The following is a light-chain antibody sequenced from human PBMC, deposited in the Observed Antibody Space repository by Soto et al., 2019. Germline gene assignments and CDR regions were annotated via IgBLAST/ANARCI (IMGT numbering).Light chain of an antibody. CDR1: SSDVGGHNY. V-gene: IGLV2-14*01. J-gene: IGLJ3*02. Sequence: QSALTQPASVSGSPGQSITISCTGTSSDVGGHNYVSWYQQHPGKAPKLIIYEVTNRPSGVSNRFSGSKSGNTASLTISGLQAEDEADYYCNSYTTTSSWVFGGGTKLTVL. CDR3: NSYTTTSSWV. CDR2: EVT.